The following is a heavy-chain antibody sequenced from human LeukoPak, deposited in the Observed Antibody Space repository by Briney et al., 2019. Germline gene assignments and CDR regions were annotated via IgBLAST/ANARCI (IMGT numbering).Heavy chain of an antibody. CDR2: ISSSSSYI. J-gene: IGHJ4*02. Sequence: GGSLRLSCGASGITFSSYSMNWVRQAPGKGLEWVSSISSSSSYIYYADSVKGRFTISKDNAKNSLYLQMNSLRGEDTAVYYCARAGYNSGWYEYWGQGTLVTVSS. D-gene: IGHD6-19*01. CDR3: ARAGYNSGWYEY. V-gene: IGHV3-21*01. CDR1: GITFSSYS.